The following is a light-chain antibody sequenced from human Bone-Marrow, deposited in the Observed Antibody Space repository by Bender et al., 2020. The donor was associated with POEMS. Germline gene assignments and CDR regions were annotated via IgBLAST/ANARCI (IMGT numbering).Light chain of an antibody. J-gene: IGLJ3*02. CDR3: QSYDSSLSGWV. CDR2: GYN. V-gene: IGLV1-40*01. CDR1: SSNTGSGYD. Sequence: QSVLTQPPSVSGAPGQRVTISCTGSSSNTGSGYDINWYQHLPGTAPKLLIYGYNNRPSGVPDRFSGSKSGNTASLTISGLQAEDEADYYCQSYDSSLSGWVFGGGTKLTVL.